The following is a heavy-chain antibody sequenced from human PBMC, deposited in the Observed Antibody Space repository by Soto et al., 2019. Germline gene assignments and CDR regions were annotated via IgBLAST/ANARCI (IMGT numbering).Heavy chain of an antibody. CDR2: VSTYDGNT. D-gene: IGHD2-21*01. J-gene: IGHJ4*02. CDR1: GYRFSGYG. Sequence: QVQLVQSGGEVKEPGASVKVSCKASGYRFSGYGINWVRQAPGQGLEWMGWVSTYDGNTQYAQKFQGRITMTTYTSTNTVYLELRSLTSDDTAVYYCARDEEDANLMIVVLPGDYWGQGTLVSVSS. V-gene: IGHV1-18*01. CDR3: ARDEEDANLMIVVLPGDY.